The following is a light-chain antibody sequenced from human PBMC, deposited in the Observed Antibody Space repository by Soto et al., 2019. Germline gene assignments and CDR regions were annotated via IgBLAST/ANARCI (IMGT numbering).Light chain of an antibody. J-gene: IGKJ3*01. Sequence: EIVMTQSPATLSVSPGERATLSCRASQSVSSNLAWYQQRPGQAPRLLIYGASTRATGIPARFSGSGSGTEFPLTISSLQSEDFAVYYCQQYNEWPLFTFGPGTRVDIK. CDR3: QQYNEWPLFT. CDR2: GAS. V-gene: IGKV3-15*01. CDR1: QSVSSN.